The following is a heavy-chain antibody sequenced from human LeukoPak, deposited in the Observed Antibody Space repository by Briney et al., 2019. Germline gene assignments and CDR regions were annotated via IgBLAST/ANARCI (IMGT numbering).Heavy chain of an antibody. CDR1: GGSISSSSYY. D-gene: IGHD6-13*01. V-gene: IGHV4-39*07. J-gene: IGHJ4*02. CDR3: ARDRQQLVRGDYFDY. CDR2: IYYSGST. Sequence: KPSETLSLTCTVSGGSISSSSYYWGWIRQPPGKGLEWIGSIYYSGSTYYNPSLRSRVTISVDTPKNQFSLKVNSVTAADTAVYYCARDRQQLVRGDYFDYWGQGTVVTVSS.